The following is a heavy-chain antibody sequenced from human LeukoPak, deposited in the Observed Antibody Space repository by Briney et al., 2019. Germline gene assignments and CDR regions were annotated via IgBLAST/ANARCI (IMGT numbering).Heavy chain of an antibody. V-gene: IGHV1-18*01. Sequence: ASVKVSCKASGYTFTSYGISWVRQAPGQGLEWMGWISAYNGNTNCAQKLQGRVTMTTDTSTSTAYMELRSLRSDDTAVYYCAREVEMATITGVYYYYYMDVWGKGTTVTVSS. CDR3: AREVEMATITGVYYYYYMDV. D-gene: IGHD5-24*01. CDR2: ISAYNGNT. CDR1: GYTFTSYG. J-gene: IGHJ6*03.